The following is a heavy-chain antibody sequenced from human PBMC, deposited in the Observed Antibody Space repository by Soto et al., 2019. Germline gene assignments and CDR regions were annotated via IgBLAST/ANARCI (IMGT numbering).Heavy chain of an antibody. CDR1: GYTFTGYY. D-gene: IGHD6-6*01. V-gene: IGHV1-2*02. CDR3: ASSGIAARRYYYYGMDV. CDR2: INPNSGGT. J-gene: IGHJ6*02. Sequence: SVKGSCKASGYTFTGYYMHWVRQAPVQGLEWMGWINPNSGGTNYAQKFPGRVTMTRDTSISTAYMELSRLRSDDTAVYYCASSGIAARRYYYYGMDVWGQGTAVTVSS.